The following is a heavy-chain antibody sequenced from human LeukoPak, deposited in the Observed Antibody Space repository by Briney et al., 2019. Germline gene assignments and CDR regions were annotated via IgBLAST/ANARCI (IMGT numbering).Heavy chain of an antibody. D-gene: IGHD3-10*01. CDR3: ARGDYGSGSYYDLGSDY. Sequence: ASVKVSCKASGYTFTSYAMNWVRQAPGQGLEWMGWINTNTGNPTYAQGFTGRFVFSLDTSVSTAYLQISSLKAEDTAVYYCARGDYGSGSYYDLGSDYWGQGTLVTVSS. CDR1: GYTFTSYA. V-gene: IGHV7-4-1*02. CDR2: INTNTGNP. J-gene: IGHJ4*02.